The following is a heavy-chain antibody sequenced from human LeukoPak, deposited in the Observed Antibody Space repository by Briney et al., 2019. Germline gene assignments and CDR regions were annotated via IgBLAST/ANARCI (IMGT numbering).Heavy chain of an antibody. CDR1: GFTFSGSA. CDR3: TRRGVRGERYYFDY. D-gene: IGHD3-10*01. J-gene: IGHJ4*02. Sequence: GGSLRLSCAASGFTFSGSAMHWVRQASGKGLEWVGRIRSKANSYATAYAASVKGRFTISRDDSKNTAYLQMNSLKTEDTTVYYCTRRGVRGERYYFDYWGQGTLVTVSS. V-gene: IGHV3-73*01. CDR2: IRSKANSYAT.